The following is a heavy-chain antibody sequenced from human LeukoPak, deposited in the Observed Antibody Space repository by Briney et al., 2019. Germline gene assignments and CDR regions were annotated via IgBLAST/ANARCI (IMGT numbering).Heavy chain of an antibody. CDR2: IYYSGST. D-gene: IGHD3-16*01. Sequence: SETLSLTCTVSGGSISSGDYYWSWIRQPPGKGLEWIGYIYYSGSTYYNPSLKSRVTIPVDTSKNQFSLKLSSGTAADTAVYYCARTQGGDPYYYMDVWGKGTTVTVSS. CDR3: ARTQGGDPYYYMDV. CDR1: GGSISSGDYY. V-gene: IGHV4-30-4*08. J-gene: IGHJ6*03.